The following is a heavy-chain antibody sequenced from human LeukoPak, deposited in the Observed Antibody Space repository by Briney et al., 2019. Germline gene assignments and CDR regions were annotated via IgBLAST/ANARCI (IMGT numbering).Heavy chain of an antibody. J-gene: IGHJ3*02. CDR1: GFTFSSYG. V-gene: IGHV3-23*01. CDR2: ISGSGGST. CDR3: ARDHSLHYDSSGYSQDAFDI. Sequence: PGGSLRLSCAASGFTFSSYGMSWVRQAPGKGLEWVSAISGSGGSTYYADSVKGRFTISRDNSKNTLYLQMNSLRAEDTAVYYCARDHSLHYDSSGYSQDAFDIWGQGTMVTVSS. D-gene: IGHD3-22*01.